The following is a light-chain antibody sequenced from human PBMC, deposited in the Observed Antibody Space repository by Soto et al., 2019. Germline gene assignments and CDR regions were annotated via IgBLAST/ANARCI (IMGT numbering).Light chain of an antibody. CDR3: ATWDDNVYGPV. CDR2: RSD. Sequence: QSVLTQPPSASGTPGQRVTISCSGSRSTIGSNPVQWYRQLPGTAPQLLIYRSDQRPSGVPDRFSGSKSGTSASLTISGLQCEDEADYHCATWDDNVYGPVFGGGTKLTVL. J-gene: IGLJ3*02. CDR1: RSTIGSNP. V-gene: IGLV1-44*01.